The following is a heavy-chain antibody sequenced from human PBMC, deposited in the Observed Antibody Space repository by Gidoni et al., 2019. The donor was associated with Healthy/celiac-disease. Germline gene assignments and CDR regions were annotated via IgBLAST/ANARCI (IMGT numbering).Heavy chain of an antibody. CDR3: ARLQVVVAATRGPYYFDY. D-gene: IGHD2-15*01. CDR2: IYHSVST. J-gene: IGHJ4*02. CDR1: GGSLSSSNW. Sequence: QVQLQESGPGLVKPSGTMSLTCAVAGGSLSSSNWWSWVRQPPGKGLEWIGDIYHSVSTNYNPSLKSRVTISVDKSKNQLSLKLSSVTAADTAVYYGARLQVVVAATRGPYYFDYWGQGTLVTVSS. V-gene: IGHV4-4*02.